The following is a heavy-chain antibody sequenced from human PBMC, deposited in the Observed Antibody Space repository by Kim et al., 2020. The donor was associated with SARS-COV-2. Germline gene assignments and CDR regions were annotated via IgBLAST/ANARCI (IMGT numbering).Heavy chain of an antibody. J-gene: IGHJ4*02. Sequence: SETLSLTCAVYGGSFSGYYWSWIRQPPGKGLEWIGEINHSGSTNYNPSLKSRVTISVDTSKNQFSLKLSSVTAADTAVYYCARGDGYSSSGGVLYYFDYWGQGTLVTVSS. CDR1: GGSFSGYY. CDR3: ARGDGYSSSGGVLYYFDY. CDR2: INHSGST. V-gene: IGHV4-34*01. D-gene: IGHD6-6*01.